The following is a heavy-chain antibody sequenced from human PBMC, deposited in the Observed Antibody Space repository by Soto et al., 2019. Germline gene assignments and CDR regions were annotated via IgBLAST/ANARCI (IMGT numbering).Heavy chain of an antibody. CDR2: ITNTGTT. Sequence: QVQVQQWGAGLLKPSETLSLNCAFYSGSSSGYYWSWIRQPPGKRLEWIGEITNTGTTNYNPSLESRLTISVNPSKTKIPLKLTSMTAANTALYYLALVYSHPFATWAQGTLVPVPA. CDR1: SGSSSGYY. CDR3: ALVYSHPFAT. D-gene: IGHD2-21*01. V-gene: IGHV4-34*01. J-gene: IGHJ5*02.